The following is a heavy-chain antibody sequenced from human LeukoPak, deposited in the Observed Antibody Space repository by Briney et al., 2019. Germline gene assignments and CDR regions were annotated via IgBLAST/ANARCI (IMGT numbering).Heavy chain of an antibody. D-gene: IGHD3-10*01. CDR1: GYTFTSYY. J-gene: IGHJ4*02. CDR3: ARAEFRGVIRYTPPGY. CDR2: INPSGGST. Sequence: ASVKVSCKASGYTFTSYYMHWVRQAPGQGLEWMGIINPSGGSTSYAQKFQGRVTMTRDTSTSTVYVELSSLRSEDTAVYYCARAEFRGVIRYTPPGYWGQGTLVTVSS. V-gene: IGHV1-46*03.